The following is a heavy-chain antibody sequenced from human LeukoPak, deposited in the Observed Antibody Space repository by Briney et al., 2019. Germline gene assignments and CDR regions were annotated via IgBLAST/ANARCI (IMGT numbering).Heavy chain of an antibody. J-gene: IGHJ1*01. CDR1: GASISSGGYY. V-gene: IGHV4-31*03. Sequence: PSQTLSLTCTVSGASISSGGYYWSWIRQHPGKGLEWIGYISYSGSPYYNPSLKSRVTISVDTSRNQFSLKLSSVTAADTAVYYCARGPHCCSTSCYSEYFHHWGQGTLVTVSS. CDR2: ISYSGSP. CDR3: ARGPHCCSTSCYSEYFHH. D-gene: IGHD2-2*01.